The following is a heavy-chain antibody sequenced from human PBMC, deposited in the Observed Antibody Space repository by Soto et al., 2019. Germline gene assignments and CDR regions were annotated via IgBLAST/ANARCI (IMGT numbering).Heavy chain of an antibody. CDR2: INPNSGDT. D-gene: IGHD1-26*01. CDR3: ARDKWDYYYGMDV. Sequence: ASVKVSCKASGYTFTGYYMHWVRQAPGQGLEWMGWINPNSGDTNYAQKLQGWVTMTTDTSMSTAYMELRSLRSDDTAVYYCARDKWDYYYGMDVWGQGTKVTVSS. CDR1: GYTFTGYY. J-gene: IGHJ6*02. V-gene: IGHV1-2*04.